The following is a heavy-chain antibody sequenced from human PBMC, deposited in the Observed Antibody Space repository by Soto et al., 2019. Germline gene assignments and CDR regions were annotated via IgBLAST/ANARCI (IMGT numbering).Heavy chain of an antibody. J-gene: IGHJ5*02. CDR2: IYTTGNV. Sequence: QVQLLESGPGLVKPSDTLSLTCNVSGASTTIYYWSWIRQSAGKGLEWIGRIYTTGNVNYNPSLRSRVTMSRDSSKNQLSLKFTSVTAADTAVYYCVRDRLNWFDPWGQGLQVTVSS. CDR3: VRDRLNWFDP. CDR1: GASTTIYY. V-gene: IGHV4-4*07.